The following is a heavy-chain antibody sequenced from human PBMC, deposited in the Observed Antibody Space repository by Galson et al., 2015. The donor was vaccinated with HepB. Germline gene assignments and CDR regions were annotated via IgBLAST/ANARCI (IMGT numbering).Heavy chain of an antibody. CDR1: GYTFTSYY. Sequence: SVKVSCKASGYTFTSYYMHWVRQAPGQGLEWMGIINPSGGSTSYAQKFQGRVTMTRDTSTSTVYMELSSLRSEDTAVYYCARLGLEAYCGGDCYHNWSYWGQGTLVTVSS. CDR3: ARLGLEAYCGGDCYHNWSY. J-gene: IGHJ4*02. D-gene: IGHD2-21*01. CDR2: INPSGGST. V-gene: IGHV1-46*01.